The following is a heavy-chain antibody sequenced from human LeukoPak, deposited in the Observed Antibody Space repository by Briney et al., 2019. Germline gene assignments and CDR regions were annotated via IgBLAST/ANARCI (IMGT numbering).Heavy chain of an antibody. Sequence: SETLSLTCAVYGGSFSGYYWSWIRQPPGKGLEWIGEINHSGSTNYNPSLKSRVTISVDTSKNQFSLKLSSVTAADTAVYYCARGDYYGSGSYDYWGQGTLATVSS. J-gene: IGHJ4*02. CDR2: INHSGST. D-gene: IGHD3-10*01. V-gene: IGHV4-34*01. CDR1: GGSFSGYY. CDR3: ARGDYYGSGSYDY.